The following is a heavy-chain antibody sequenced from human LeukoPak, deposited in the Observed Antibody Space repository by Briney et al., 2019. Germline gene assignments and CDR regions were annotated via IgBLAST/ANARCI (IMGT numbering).Heavy chain of an antibody. Sequence: NSGGSLRLSCAASGFTFSSYRMNWVRQAPGKGLEWVYSISSSSSYIYYADSVKGRLTIPSDNAKNSLYLQMNSLRAEDTAVYYCARGGLTVTDPFDYWGQGTLVTVSS. CDR3: ARGGLTVTDPFDY. J-gene: IGHJ4*02. V-gene: IGHV3-21*01. D-gene: IGHD4-17*01. CDR1: GFTFSSYR. CDR2: ISSSSSYI.